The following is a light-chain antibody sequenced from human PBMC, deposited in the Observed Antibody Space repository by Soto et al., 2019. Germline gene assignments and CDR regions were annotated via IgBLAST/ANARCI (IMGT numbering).Light chain of an antibody. J-gene: IGLJ2*01. CDR1: SSNIGAGYD. CDR3: QSYDSSLSVVV. CDR2: GNS. Sequence: QSVLTQPPSVSGAPGQRVTISCTGSSSNIGAGYDVQWYQHLPGTAPKFLIYGNSNRPSGVPDRFSGSKSGTSASLAITGLQAEDEADYSCQSYDSSLSVVVFGGGTKLTVL. V-gene: IGLV1-40*01.